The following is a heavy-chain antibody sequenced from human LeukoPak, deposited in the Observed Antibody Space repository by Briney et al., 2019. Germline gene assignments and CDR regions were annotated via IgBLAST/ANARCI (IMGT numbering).Heavy chain of an antibody. J-gene: IGHJ4*02. CDR1: GYTSSSDS. V-gene: IGHV3-21*01. D-gene: IGHD6-13*01. CDR2: ISSSSSYI. CDR3: ARSPRYSRLNRG. Sequence: GGSLRLSCATSGYTSSSDSMNWVRQAPGKGLEWVSSISSSSSYIYYADSVKGRFTISRDNAKNSLYLQMNSLRAEDTALYYCARSPRYSRLNRGWGQGTLVTVSS.